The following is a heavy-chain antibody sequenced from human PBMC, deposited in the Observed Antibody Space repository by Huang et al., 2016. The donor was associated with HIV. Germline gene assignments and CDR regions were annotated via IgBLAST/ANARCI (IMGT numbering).Heavy chain of an antibody. Sequence: QVQLVQSGAEVKTPGSSVKVSCKASGGTFSKYAISWVRQAPGKGLGGMGGFIPMVGTPNYARKFQGRVTITADDSTSTTYVEVSSLRSEDTALYYCARGQLGSYGDYDVLYWGQGTLVTVSS. J-gene: IGHJ4*02. CDR3: ARGQLGSYGDYDVLY. CDR2: FIPMVGTP. CDR1: GGTFSKYA. V-gene: IGHV1-69*13. D-gene: IGHD4-17*01.